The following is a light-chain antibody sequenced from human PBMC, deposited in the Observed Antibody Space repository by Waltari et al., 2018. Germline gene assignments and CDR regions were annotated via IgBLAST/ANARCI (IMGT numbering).Light chain of an antibody. CDR3: LLSYSGARV. J-gene: IGLJ3*02. CDR2: DTT. Sequence: QAVVTQEPSLTLSPGGPATLTCGSSTCAVTTGHYPYWFQQKPGQTPRTLIYDTTNKHSWTPARFSGSLLGGKSALTLSGAQPEDEAEYYCLLSYSGARVFGGGTKLTVL. V-gene: IGLV7-46*01. CDR1: TCAVTTGHY.